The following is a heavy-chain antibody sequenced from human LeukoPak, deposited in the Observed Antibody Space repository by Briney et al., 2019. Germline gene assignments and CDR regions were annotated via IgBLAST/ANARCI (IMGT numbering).Heavy chain of an antibody. V-gene: IGHV3-53*01. CDR2: IYSGGST. Sequence: GGSLRLSCAASGFTVSSNYMSWVRQAPGKGLEWVSVIYSGGSTYYADSVKGRFTISRDNSKNTLYLQMNSLRAEDTAVYYRAREGYYYGMDVWGQGTTVTVSS. J-gene: IGHJ6*02. CDR3: AREGYYYGMDV. CDR1: GFTVSSNY.